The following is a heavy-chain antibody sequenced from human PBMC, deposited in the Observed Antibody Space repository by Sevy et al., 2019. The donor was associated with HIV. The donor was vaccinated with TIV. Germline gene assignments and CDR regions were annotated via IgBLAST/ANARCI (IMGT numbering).Heavy chain of an antibody. V-gene: IGHV3-7*01. CDR2: IKQDGSEK. Sequence: GGSLRLSCVASGFTFSNNWMTWVRQAPGKGLQWVANIKQDGSEKYFVESVKGRFTISRDNAKNSLYLQMSSLRVEDTAVYYCARGIFGSGSRLGLGYWGQGTLVTVSS. J-gene: IGHJ4*02. CDR3: ARGIFGSGSRLGLGY. D-gene: IGHD3-10*01. CDR1: GFTFSNNW.